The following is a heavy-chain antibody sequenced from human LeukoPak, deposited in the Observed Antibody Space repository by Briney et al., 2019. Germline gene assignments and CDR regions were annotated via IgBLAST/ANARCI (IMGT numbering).Heavy chain of an antibody. J-gene: IGHJ6*03. CDR2: IYHSGTT. V-gene: IGHV4-4*02. Sequence: SETLSLTCAVSGGSISSSDWWSWVRQPPGKGLEWIGEIYHSGTTYYNPSLKSRVTISVDTSKKQFSLKLTSVTAADTAVYYCSRDETYSSDWQPNHFYYYMDVWGKGTTVTVSS. D-gene: IGHD6-19*01. CDR1: GGSISSSDW. CDR3: SRDETYSSDWQPNHFYYYMDV.